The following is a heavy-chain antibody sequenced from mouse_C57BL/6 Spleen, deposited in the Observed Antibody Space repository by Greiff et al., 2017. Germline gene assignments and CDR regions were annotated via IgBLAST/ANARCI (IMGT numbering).Heavy chain of an antibody. CDR2: IYPGDGDT. CDR3: ASIYYGYDEGAY. D-gene: IGHD2-2*01. Sequence: VQLQQSGPELVKPGASVKISCKASGYAFSSSWMNWVKQRPGKGLEWIGRIYPGDGDTNYNGKFKGKATLTADKSSSTAYMQLSSLTSEDAAVYFCASIYYGYDEGAYWGQGTLVTVSA. V-gene: IGHV1-82*01. J-gene: IGHJ3*01. CDR1: GYAFSSSW.